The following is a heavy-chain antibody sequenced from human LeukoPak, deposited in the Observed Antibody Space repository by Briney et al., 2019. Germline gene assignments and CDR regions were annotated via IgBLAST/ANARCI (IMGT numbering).Heavy chain of an antibody. Sequence: GGSLRLSCAASGFTFSSYSMNWVSQAPGKGLEWVSSISSSSSYIYYADSVKGRFTISRDNAENSLYLQMNSLRAEDTAVYYCARDDIVVVPAASAGFDPWGQGTLVTVSS. CDR1: GFTFSSYS. J-gene: IGHJ5*02. CDR2: ISSSSSYI. D-gene: IGHD2-2*01. CDR3: ARDDIVVVPAASAGFDP. V-gene: IGHV3-21*01.